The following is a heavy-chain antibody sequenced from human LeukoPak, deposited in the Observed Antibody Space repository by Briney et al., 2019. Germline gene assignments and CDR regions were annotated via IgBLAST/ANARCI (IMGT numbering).Heavy chain of an antibody. J-gene: IGHJ6*02. CDR1: GGSINSDY. D-gene: IGHD4/OR15-4a*01. V-gene: IGHV4-59*08. Sequence: SETLSLTCTVSGGSINSDYWSWIRQPPGKGLEWIGYIYYSGSTNYNPSLKSRVTISVDTSKKQFSLKLSSVTAADTAVYYCARRSMVRTVGYYYGMDVWGQGTTVTVSS. CDR2: IYYSGST. CDR3: ARRSMVRTVGYYYGMDV.